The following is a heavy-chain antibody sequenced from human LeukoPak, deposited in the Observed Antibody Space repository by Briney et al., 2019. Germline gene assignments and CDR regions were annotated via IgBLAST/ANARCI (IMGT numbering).Heavy chain of an antibody. Sequence: PSETLSLTCTVSGGSMSSYYWSWIRQPPGKGLEWIGYIYYSVITKYNPSLKSRVTISVDTSKNQFSLKLRSVTAADTAVYYCARGARAGYNLEPFDYWGQGTLVTVSS. CDR1: GGSMSSYY. CDR2: IYYSVIT. J-gene: IGHJ4*02. D-gene: IGHD5-24*01. V-gene: IGHV4-59*08. CDR3: ARGARAGYNLEPFDY.